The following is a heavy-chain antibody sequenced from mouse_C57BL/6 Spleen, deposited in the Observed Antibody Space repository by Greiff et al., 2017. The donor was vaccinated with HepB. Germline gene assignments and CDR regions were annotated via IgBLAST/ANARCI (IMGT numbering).Heavy chain of an antibody. V-gene: IGHV1-80*01. CDR3: ARKGIRYYAMDY. CDR1: GYAFSSHW. CDR2: IYPGDGDT. D-gene: IGHD5-2*01. Sequence: VKLQQSGAELVKPGASVKISCKASGYAFSSHWMNWVKQRPGKGLEWIGQIYPGDGDTNYNGKFKGKATLTADKSSSTAYMQLSSLTSEDSAVYFCARKGIRYYAMDYWGQGTSVTVSS. J-gene: IGHJ4*01.